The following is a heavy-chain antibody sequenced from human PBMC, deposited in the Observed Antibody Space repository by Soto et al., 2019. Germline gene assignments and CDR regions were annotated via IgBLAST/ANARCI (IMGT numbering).Heavy chain of an antibody. J-gene: IGHJ6*02. V-gene: IGHV1-58*01. D-gene: IGHD3-22*01. CDR2: IVVGSGNT. CDR3: ARDRTLYDSSGYPYYGMDV. Sequence: RLEWIGWIVVGSGNTNYAQKFQERVTITRDMSTSTAYMELSSLRSEDTAVYYCARDRTLYDSSGYPYYGMDVWGQGTTVTVSS.